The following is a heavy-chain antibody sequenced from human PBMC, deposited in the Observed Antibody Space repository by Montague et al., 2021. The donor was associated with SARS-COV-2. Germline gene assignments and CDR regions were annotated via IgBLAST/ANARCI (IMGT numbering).Heavy chain of an antibody. D-gene: IGHD6-13*01. J-gene: IGHJ6*02. V-gene: IGHV4-59*13. CDR1: GDSIRCYH. Sequence: SETLSLTCTVSGDSIRCYHWTWIRQHPGKGLEWLGRISDSGRTIYNPSLTSRVTISVDTSKNQFFLNLRSMVAADTAIYYCTRDREIAAADNYYCGMDVWGPGTTVTVSS. CDR2: ISDSGRT. CDR3: TRDREIAAADNYYCGMDV.